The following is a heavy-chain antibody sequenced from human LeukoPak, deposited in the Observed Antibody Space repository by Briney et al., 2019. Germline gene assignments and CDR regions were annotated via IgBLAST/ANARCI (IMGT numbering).Heavy chain of an antibody. J-gene: IGHJ4*02. CDR3: ARVWAQWLAYFDY. CDR1: GFTFSSYA. CDR2: ISSSSSYI. Sequence: GGSLRLSCAASGFTFSSYAVSWVRQAPGKGLEWVSSISSSSSYIYYADSVKGRFTISRDNAKNSLYLQMNSLRAEDTAVYYCARVWAQWLAYFDYWGQGTLVTVSS. V-gene: IGHV3-21*01. D-gene: IGHD6-19*01.